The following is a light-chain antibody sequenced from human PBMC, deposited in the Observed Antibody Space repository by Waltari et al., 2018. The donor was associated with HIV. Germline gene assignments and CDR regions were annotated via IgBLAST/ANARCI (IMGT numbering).Light chain of an antibody. V-gene: IGLV6-57*01. CDR2: ANN. Sequence: NFILTQPHSVSESPGTTVTISCTRSSGNIDSSHLQWSQQRPGSSPPPVIYANNQRPSGVPDRFSGSIDSSSNSASLTISGLRTEDEADYYCQSHDNKIFYVFGGGTYVTVL. CDR3: QSHDNKIFYV. CDR1: SGNIDSSH. J-gene: IGLJ1*01.